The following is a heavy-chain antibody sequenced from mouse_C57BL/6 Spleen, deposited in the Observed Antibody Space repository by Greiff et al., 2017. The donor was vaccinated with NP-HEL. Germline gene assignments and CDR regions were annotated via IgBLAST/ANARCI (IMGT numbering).Heavy chain of an antibody. V-gene: IGHV5-17*01. CDR2: ISSGSSTI. CDR1: GFTFSDYG. CDR3: ARRDGYPFAY. Sequence: EVMLVESGGGLVKPGGSLKLSCAASGFTFSDYGMHWVRQAPEKGLEWVAYISSGSSTIYYADTVKGRFTISRDNAKNTLFLQMTSPRSEDTAMYYCARRDGYPFAYWGQGTLVTVSA. J-gene: IGHJ3*01. D-gene: IGHD2-3*01.